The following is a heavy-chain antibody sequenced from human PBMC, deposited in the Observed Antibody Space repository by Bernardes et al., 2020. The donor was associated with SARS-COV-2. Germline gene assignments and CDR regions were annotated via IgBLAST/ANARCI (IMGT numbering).Heavy chain of an antibody. CDR3: AGSSCGIDCYIGGLRSWDYGMDV. CDR2: RYSSGST. Sequence: SETLSLTCTVSGGSISSSNYYWGWIRQAPGKGLEWIGSRYSSGSTYYNPSLQTRVPESVDTSKNQFSLRLSFATAADTAVYYCAGSSCGIDCYIGGLRSWDYGMDVWGQGTTVIVSS. D-gene: IGHD2-21*01. J-gene: IGHJ6*02. V-gene: IGHV4-39*01. CDR1: GGSISSSNYY.